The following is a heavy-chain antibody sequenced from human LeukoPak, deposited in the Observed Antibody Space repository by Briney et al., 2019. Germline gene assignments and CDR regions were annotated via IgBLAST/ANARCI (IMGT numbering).Heavy chain of an antibody. CDR2: IYYSGST. V-gene: IGHV4-30-4*01. Sequence: SETLSLTCTVSGGSISSGDYYWSWIRQPPGKGLEWIGYIYYSGSTYYNPSLKSRVTISVDTSKNQFSLKLSPVTAADTAVYYCARDNPGIAAAGNWFDPWGQGTLVTVSS. J-gene: IGHJ5*02. CDR3: ARDNPGIAAAGNWFDP. CDR1: GGSISSGDYY. D-gene: IGHD6-13*01.